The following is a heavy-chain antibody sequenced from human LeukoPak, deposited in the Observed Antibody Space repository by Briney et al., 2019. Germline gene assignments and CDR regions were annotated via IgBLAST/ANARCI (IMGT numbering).Heavy chain of an antibody. D-gene: IGHD3-16*02. Sequence: SETLSLTCAVYGGSFSGYYWSWIRQPAGKGLEWIGLIYTSGSTNYNPSLKSRVTMSVDTSKNQFSLKLSSVTAADTAVYYCARSRLGELSLFDYWGQGTLVTVSS. CDR3: ARSRLGELSLFDY. J-gene: IGHJ4*02. CDR2: IYTSGST. CDR1: GGSFSGYY. V-gene: IGHV4-59*10.